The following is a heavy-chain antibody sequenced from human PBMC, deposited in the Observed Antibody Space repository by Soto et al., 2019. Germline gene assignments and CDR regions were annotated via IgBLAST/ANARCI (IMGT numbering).Heavy chain of an antibody. CDR1: GGSISNSKW. V-gene: IGHV4-4*02. Sequence: SETLSLTCAVSGGSISNSKWWTWVRQVPGKGLEWIGKIDHNGITNYNPSLESRVTISKDESKNQLSLKLTSVSAADTAVYYCARLDRDYFYHGMDVWGQGTTVTVS. CDR2: IDHNGIT. CDR3: ARLDRDYFYHGMDV. J-gene: IGHJ6*02. D-gene: IGHD1-1*01.